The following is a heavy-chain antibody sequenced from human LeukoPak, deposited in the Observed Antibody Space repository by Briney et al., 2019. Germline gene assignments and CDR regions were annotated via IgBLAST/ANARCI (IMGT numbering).Heavy chain of an antibody. V-gene: IGHV4-59*01. CDR1: GGSISSYY. J-gene: IGHJ4*02. CDR2: IYYSGST. CDR3: ARDRGAGPFDY. D-gene: IGHD3-10*01. Sequence: PSETLSLTCTVSGGSISSYYWSWIRQPPGKGLEWIGYIYYSGSTNYNPSLKSRVTISVDTSKNQFSLKLSSVTAADTAVYYCARDRGAGPFDYWGQGTLVIVSS.